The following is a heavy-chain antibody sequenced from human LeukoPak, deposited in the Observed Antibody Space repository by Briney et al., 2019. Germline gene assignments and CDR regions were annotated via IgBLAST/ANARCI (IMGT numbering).Heavy chain of an antibody. Sequence: GGSLRLSCAASGFSFTNYAMNWVRQAPGKGLVWVARISPDGSSALSADSVRGRFTISRDNADNTLYLQLNSLRAEDTAVYYCARVGFCPRCHFDYWGQGTLVTVSS. V-gene: IGHV3-74*03. CDR2: ISPDGSSA. D-gene: IGHD2/OR15-2a*01. CDR3: ARVGFCPRCHFDY. CDR1: GFSFTNYA. J-gene: IGHJ4*02.